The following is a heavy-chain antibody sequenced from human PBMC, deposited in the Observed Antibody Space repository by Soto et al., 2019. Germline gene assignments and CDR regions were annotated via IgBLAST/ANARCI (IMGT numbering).Heavy chain of an antibody. Sequence: PWGSLRLSCAASGFTFSSYAMSWVRQAPGKGLEWVSAISGSGGSTYYADSVKGRFTISRDNSKNTLYLQMNSLRAEDTAVYYCAKXQRGWSGVRGVILRFGPWGQGTLVTVSS. CDR2: ISGSGGST. V-gene: IGHV3-23*01. J-gene: IGHJ5*02. CDR1: GFTFSSYA. CDR3: AKXQRGWSGVRGVILRFGP. D-gene: IGHD3-10*01.